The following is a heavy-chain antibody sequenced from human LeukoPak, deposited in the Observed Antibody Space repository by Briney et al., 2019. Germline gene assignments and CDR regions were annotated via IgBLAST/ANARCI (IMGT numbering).Heavy chain of an antibody. CDR2: INHSGST. Sequence: PSETLSLTCAVYGGSFSGYYWSWIRRPPGKGLEWIGEINHSGSTNYNPSLKSRVTISVDTSKNQFSLKLSSVTAADTAVYYCARNYYDSSGRNDAFDIWGQGTMVTVSS. J-gene: IGHJ3*02. CDR1: GGSFSGYY. CDR3: ARNYYDSSGRNDAFDI. V-gene: IGHV4-34*01. D-gene: IGHD3-22*01.